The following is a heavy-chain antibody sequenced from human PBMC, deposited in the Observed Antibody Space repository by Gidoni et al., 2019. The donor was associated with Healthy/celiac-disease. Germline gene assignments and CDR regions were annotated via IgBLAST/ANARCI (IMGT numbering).Heavy chain of an antibody. CDR3: AKAGGGYYAQGDAFDI. J-gene: IGHJ3*02. CDR2: ISGSGGST. CDR1: GFTFSSYA. Sequence: EVQLLESGGGLVQPGGSLRLSCAASGFTFSSYAMSWVRQAPGKGLEWVSAISGSGGSTYYADSVKGRFTISRDNSKNTLYLQMNSLRAEDTAVYYCAKAGGGYYAQGDAFDIWGQGTMVTVSS. D-gene: IGHD3-10*01. V-gene: IGHV3-23*01.